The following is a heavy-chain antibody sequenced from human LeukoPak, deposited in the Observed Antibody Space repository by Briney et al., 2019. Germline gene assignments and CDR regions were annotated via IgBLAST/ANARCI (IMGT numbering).Heavy chain of an antibody. CDR3: ASLRWFGQLEH. Sequence: SVRVSCKASGGTFSSYTISWVRQAPGQGLEWMGRIIPILGIANYAQKFQGRVTITADKSTSTAYMELSSLRSEDTAVYYCASLRWFGQLEHWGQGTLVTVSS. V-gene: IGHV1-69*02. J-gene: IGHJ1*01. CDR1: GGTFSSYT. CDR2: IIPILGIA. D-gene: IGHD3-10*01.